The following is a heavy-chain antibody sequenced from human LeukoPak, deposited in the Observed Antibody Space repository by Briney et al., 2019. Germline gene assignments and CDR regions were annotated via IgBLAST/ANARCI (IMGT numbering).Heavy chain of an antibody. CDR2: IYYSGST. V-gene: IGHV4-59*01. CDR1: GGSISSYY. D-gene: IGHD3-22*01. Sequence: SETLSLTCTVSGGSISSYYWSWIRQPPGKGLEWIGYIYYSGSTNYNPSLKSRVTISVDTSKNQFSLKLSSVTAADTAVYYCARDLSYYYDSSGHHAFDIWGQGTMVTVPS. CDR3: ARDLSYYYDSSGHHAFDI. J-gene: IGHJ3*02.